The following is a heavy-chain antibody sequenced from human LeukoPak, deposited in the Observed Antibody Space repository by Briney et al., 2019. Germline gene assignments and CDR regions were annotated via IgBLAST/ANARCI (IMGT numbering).Heavy chain of an antibody. J-gene: IGHJ4*02. CDR2: IDHTGRT. Sequence: PSETLSLTCAVSSYSISSGYYWGWIRPPPGKGLEWIGSIDHTGRTDYNPSLKSRVTISVDTSKNQFSLKLRSVTATDTAVYYCARRGRGAHGFDFWGQGTLVTVSS. CDR1: SYSISSGYY. CDR3: ARRGRGAHGFDF. V-gene: IGHV4-38-2*01. D-gene: IGHD1-26*01.